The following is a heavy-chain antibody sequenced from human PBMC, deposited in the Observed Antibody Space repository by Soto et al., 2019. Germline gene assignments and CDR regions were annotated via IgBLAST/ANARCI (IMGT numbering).Heavy chain of an antibody. Sequence: PSATLSLTCAVSGCSISSGGYSWSWNRQPQGKGREWIGYIYHSVSTYYNPSLKSRVTISVDRSKNQFSLKLSSVTAADTAGYYCARQYYYDSSGYYSRWFDPWGQGTLVTVSS. CDR1: GCSISSGGYS. D-gene: IGHD3-22*01. CDR3: ARQYYYDSSGYYSRWFDP. J-gene: IGHJ5*02. V-gene: IGHV4-30-2*01. CDR2: IYHSVST.